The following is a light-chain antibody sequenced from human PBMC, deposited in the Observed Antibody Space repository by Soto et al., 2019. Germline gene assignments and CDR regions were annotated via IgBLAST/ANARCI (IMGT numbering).Light chain of an antibody. CDR3: QSYDSSLSGVV. CDR2: AND. Sequence: QSVLTQPPSVSGAPGQRVTISCTGSRSNLGAGYDVHWYQHLPGTAPKLFIYANDNRPSGVPDRFSGSKSDTSASLAITGLTAEDEADYYCQSYDSSLSGVVFGGGTKLTVL. V-gene: IGLV1-40*01. CDR1: RSNLGAGYD. J-gene: IGLJ2*01.